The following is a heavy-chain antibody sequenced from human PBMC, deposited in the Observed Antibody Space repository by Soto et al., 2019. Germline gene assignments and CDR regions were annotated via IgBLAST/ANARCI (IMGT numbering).Heavy chain of an antibody. CDR1: GYTFTSYA. V-gene: IGHV1-3*01. CDR2: INAGNGNT. D-gene: IGHD6-19*01. J-gene: IGHJ4*02. CDR3: ARGTGGIAVAGTLGY. Sequence: QVQLVQSGAEVKKPGASVKVSCKASGYTFTSYAMHWVRQAPGQRLEWMGWINAGNGNTKYSQKFQGRVTITRDTSASTAYMELSSLRSEDTAVYYCARGTGGIAVAGTLGYWGQGTLVNVSS.